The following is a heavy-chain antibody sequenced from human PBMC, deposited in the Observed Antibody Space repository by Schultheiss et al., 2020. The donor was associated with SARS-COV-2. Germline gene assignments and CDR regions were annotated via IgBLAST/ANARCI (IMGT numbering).Heavy chain of an antibody. CDR1: GGSFSGYN. J-gene: IGHJ5*02. Sequence: SETLSLTCAVYGGSFSGYNLSWIRQPPGKGLEWIGEINHSGSTNYNPSLKSRVTISVDTSKNQFSLKLSSVTAADTAVYYCARMVVVAATLGWFDPWGQGTLVTVSS. CDR3: ARMVVVAATLGWFDP. CDR2: INHSGST. V-gene: IGHV4-34*01. D-gene: IGHD2-15*01.